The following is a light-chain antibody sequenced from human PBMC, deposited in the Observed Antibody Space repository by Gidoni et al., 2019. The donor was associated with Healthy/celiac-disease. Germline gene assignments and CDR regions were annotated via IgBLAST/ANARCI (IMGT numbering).Light chain of an antibody. V-gene: IGKV1-5*01. CDR3: QQYNSSPMYT. CDR1: QSISSW. Sequence: DLQMTPSPSTLSASVGDRVTITCRASQSISSWLAWYQQKPGKAPKLLIYDASSLESGVPSRFSGSGSGTEFTLTISSLQPDDFATYYCQQYNSSPMYTFGQGTKLEIK. J-gene: IGKJ2*01. CDR2: DAS.